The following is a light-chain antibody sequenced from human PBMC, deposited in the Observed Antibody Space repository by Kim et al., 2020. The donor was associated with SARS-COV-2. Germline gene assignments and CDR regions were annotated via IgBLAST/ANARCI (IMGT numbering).Light chain of an antibody. CDR3: QQYNDWPWT. V-gene: IGKV3-15*01. CDR2: GGS. CDR1: QTISSN. J-gene: IGKJ1*01. Sequence: EIVMTQSPATLSVSPGEGVTLSCRASQTISSNLGWYQQKPGQAPRLLIYGGSTRATGVPARFSGSGSGTEFTLTISSLQSEDFAVYCCQQYNDWPWTFGQGTKVEIK.